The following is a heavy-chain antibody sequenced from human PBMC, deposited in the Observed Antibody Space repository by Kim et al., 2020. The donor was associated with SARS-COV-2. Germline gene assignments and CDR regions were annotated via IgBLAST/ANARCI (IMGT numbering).Heavy chain of an antibody. J-gene: IGHJ4*02. D-gene: IGHD6-19*01. V-gene: IGHV3-23*01. CDR3: AKDHQSSGWPTFDY. CDR2: VNNGGNS. Sequence: GGSLRLSCAASGFTFSRYAMSWVRQAPGKGPEWIASVNNGGNSYYADSVKGRFTVSRDNNKNTLDLQMNSLTAGDTALYYCAKDHQSSGWPTFDYWGQGTLVTVSS. CDR1: GFTFSRYA.